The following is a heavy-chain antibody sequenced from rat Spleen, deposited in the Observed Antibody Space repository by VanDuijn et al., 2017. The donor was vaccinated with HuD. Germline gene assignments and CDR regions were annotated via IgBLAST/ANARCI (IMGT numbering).Heavy chain of an antibody. CDR2: IWNTGGT. CDR1: GFSLTSHN. J-gene: IGHJ2*01. V-gene: IGHV2-41*01. D-gene: IGHD1-2*01. CDR3: VRDRSSFDY. Sequence: QVQLKESGPGLVQPLQTLSLTCTVAGFSLTSHNVHWFRQPPGRGLEWMGVIWNTGGTRYNTPLKSRLSISRDISKSQVLLKMNSQQTEDTATYYCVRDRSSFDYWGQGVMVTVSS.